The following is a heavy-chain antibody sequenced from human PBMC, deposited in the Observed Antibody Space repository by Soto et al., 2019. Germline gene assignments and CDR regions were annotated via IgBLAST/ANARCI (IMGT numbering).Heavy chain of an antibody. CDR2: IIPIFGTA. J-gene: IGHJ6*02. CDR1: GGTFSSYA. V-gene: IGHV1-69*13. CDR3: ARKGYCISTSCYAHYYYYGMDV. D-gene: IGHD2-2*01. Sequence: SVKVSCKASGGTFSSYAISWVRQAPGQGLEWMGGIIPIFGTANYAQKFQGRVTITADESTSTAYMELSSLRSEDTAVYYCARKGYCISTSCYAHYYYYGMDVWGQGTTVTVSS.